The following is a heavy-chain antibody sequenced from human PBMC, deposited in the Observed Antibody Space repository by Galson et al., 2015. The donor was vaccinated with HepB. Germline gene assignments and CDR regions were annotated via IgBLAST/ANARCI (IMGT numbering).Heavy chain of an antibody. J-gene: IGHJ6*02. CDR3: ARDKDPSRSWVDVLIYYGLAV. V-gene: IGHV3-30*04. Sequence: SLRLSCAASGFTFSSYALHWVRQAPGKGLEWVAVISYDGSNKNYADSVKGRFTISRDESRNTLHLQMNSLRAEDTAIYYCARDKDPSRSWVDVLIYYGLAVWGQGTTVTVSS. CDR2: ISYDGSNK. CDR1: GFTFSSYA. D-gene: IGHD6-13*01.